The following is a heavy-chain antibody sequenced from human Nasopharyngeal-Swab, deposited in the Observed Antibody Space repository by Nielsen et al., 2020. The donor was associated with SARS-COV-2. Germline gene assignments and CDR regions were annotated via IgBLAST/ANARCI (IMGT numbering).Heavy chain of an antibody. Sequence: GESLKISCAASGFTFSSYAIHWVRQAPGKGLEWVAVISYDGSNKYYADSVKGRFTISRDNSKNTLYLQMNSLRAEDTAVYYCARDTGGVLGYWGQGTLVTVSS. CDR2: ISYDGSNK. V-gene: IGHV3-30-3*01. D-gene: IGHD2-8*02. J-gene: IGHJ4*02. CDR3: ARDTGGVLGY. CDR1: GFTFSSYA.